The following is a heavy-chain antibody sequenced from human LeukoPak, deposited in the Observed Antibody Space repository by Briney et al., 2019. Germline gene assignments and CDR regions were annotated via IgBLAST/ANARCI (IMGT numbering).Heavy chain of an antibody. J-gene: IGHJ6*03. D-gene: IGHD6-13*01. CDR2: IYYSGST. CDR3: ARVTPMGIADYYYYYYMDV. Sequence: SETLSLTCTVSGGSISSYYWSWIRQPPGKGLEWIGYIYYSGSTNYNPSLKSRVTISVDTSKNQFSLKLSSVTAADTAVYYCARVTPMGIADYYYYYYMDVWGKGTTVTVSS. CDR1: GGSISSYY. V-gene: IGHV4-59*01.